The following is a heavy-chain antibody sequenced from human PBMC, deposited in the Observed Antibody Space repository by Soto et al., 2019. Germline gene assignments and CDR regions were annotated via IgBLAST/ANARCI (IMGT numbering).Heavy chain of an antibody. CDR2: IYHSAST. V-gene: IGHV4-30-2*01. J-gene: IGHJ4*02. CDR1: GGSISIGGYS. CDR3: ARLVPTEGLES. Sequence: PSETLSLTCAVSGGSISIGGYSWSWIRQPPGKGLEWSGYIYHSASTYYNPSLKSRVTISVDRSKNQFSLKLSSVTAADTAVYYCARLVPTEGLESWAQGTLVPVSS.